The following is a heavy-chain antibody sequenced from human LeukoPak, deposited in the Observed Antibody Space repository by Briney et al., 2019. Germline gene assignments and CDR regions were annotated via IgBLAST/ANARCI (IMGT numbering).Heavy chain of an antibody. J-gene: IGHJ4*02. V-gene: IGHV3-7*01. CDR3: ARPIELPWFGEADDY. D-gene: IGHD3-10*01. CDR1: GFTFSSYG. Sequence: KPGGSLRLSCAASGFTFSSYGMHWVRQAPGKGLEWVANIKQDGSEKYYVDSVKGRFTISRDNAKNSLYLQMNSLRAEDTAVYYCARPIELPWFGEADDYWGQGTLVTVSS. CDR2: IKQDGSEK.